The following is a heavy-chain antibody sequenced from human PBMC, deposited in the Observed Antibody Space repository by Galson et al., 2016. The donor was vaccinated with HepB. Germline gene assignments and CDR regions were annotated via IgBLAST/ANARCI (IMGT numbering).Heavy chain of an antibody. CDR1: GFTFRDYY. CDR2: ISSSANNI. J-gene: IGHJ4*02. D-gene: IGHD1-26*01. CDR3: ARQGSGSYRFDY. V-gene: IGHV3-11*01. Sequence: SLRLSCAASGFTFRDYYMSWIRQAPGKGLEWVSYISSSANNIKYADSVEGRFTVSRYNADNSLYLQMDNLRADDTAVYYCARQGSGSYRFDYWGQGTLVTVSS.